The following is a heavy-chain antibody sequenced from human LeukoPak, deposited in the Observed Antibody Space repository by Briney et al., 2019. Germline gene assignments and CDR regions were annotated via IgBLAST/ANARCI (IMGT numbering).Heavy chain of an antibody. V-gene: IGHV3-21*01. D-gene: IGHD1-26*01. Sequence: GSLRLSCAASGFTFSGYEMNWVRQAPGKGLEWVSSITSGSSYIYYADSVKGRFTISRDNAKNSLYLQMNSLRAEDTAVYYCARDPYSGSYGNYYYYFMDVWGKGTTVTISS. CDR1: GFTFSGYE. CDR2: ITSGSSYI. J-gene: IGHJ6*03. CDR3: ARDPYSGSYGNYYYYFMDV.